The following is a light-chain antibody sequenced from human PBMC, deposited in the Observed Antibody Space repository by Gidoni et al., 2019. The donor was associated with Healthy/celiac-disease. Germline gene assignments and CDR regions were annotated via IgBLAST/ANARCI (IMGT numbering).Light chain of an antibody. V-gene: IGKV1-9*01. CDR2: AAS. CDR3: QQRNSYPIT. CDR1: QGISSY. J-gene: IGKJ5*01. Sequence: DIQLTPSPSFLSASVGDRVTITCRASQGISSYLAWYPQKPGEAPKLLNYAASTLQSGVPSRFSGSGSGTEFTLTISSLQPEDFATYYCQQRNSYPITFGQGTRLEIK.